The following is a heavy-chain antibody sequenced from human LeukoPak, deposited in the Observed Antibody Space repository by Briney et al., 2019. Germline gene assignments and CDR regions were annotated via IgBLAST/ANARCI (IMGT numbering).Heavy chain of an antibody. CDR1: GLTVSSNY. CDR3: TRQTGGPFDY. CDR2: VFSDGST. J-gene: IGHJ4*02. V-gene: IGHV3-66*04. Sequence: GGPLRLSCAVSGLTVSSNYMTWVRQAPGKGLGWVSVVFSDGSTYYADSVKGRFTISRDTSKNTLYLQMNSLRAEDTAVYYCTRQTGGPFDYWGQGTLVTVSS. D-gene: IGHD1-14*01.